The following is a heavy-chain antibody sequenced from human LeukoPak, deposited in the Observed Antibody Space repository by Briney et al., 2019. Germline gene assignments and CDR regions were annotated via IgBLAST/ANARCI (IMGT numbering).Heavy chain of an antibody. D-gene: IGHD1-26*01. CDR3: AKFLTYYNSDAFDI. CDR2: ISSSSSTI. CDR1: GFTFSSYS. J-gene: IGHJ3*02. V-gene: IGHV3-48*04. Sequence: GGSLRLPCAASGFTFSSYSMNWVRQAPGKGLEWVSYISSSSSTIYYADSVKGRFTISRDNAKNSLYLQMNSLRAEDTALYYCAKFLTYYNSDAFDIWGQGTMVTVSS.